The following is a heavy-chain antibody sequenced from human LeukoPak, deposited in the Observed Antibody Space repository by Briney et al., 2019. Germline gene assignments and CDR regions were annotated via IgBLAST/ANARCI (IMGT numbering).Heavy chain of an antibody. J-gene: IGHJ4*02. Sequence: GGSPRLSRAASGFTFNIYSMNWVRQAPGKGLEWVSSISSSSSYIYYADSVKGRFTISRDNAKNSLYLQMNCLRAEDTAVYYCARDRGTFGSYPHDYWGQGTLVTVSS. CDR3: ARDRGTFGSYPHDY. V-gene: IGHV3-21*01. D-gene: IGHD1-26*01. CDR2: ISSSSSYI. CDR1: GFTFNIYS.